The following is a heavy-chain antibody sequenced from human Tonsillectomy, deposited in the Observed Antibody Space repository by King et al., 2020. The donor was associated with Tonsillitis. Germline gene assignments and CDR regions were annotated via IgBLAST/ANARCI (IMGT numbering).Heavy chain of an antibody. V-gene: IGHV4-61*01. CDR2: IYNSGST. D-gene: IGHD6-19*01. CDR1: GGSVSSGSHY. CDR3: TRESEKGGSGWADAFDI. Sequence: VQLQESGPGLVKPSETLSLTCTVSGGSVSSGSHYWTWIRQPPGKGLEYIGNIYNSGSTNYNPSLRSRVTISVDTSKNQFSLKLSSVTAADTAVYFCTRESEKGGSGWADAFDIWGQGTMVTVSS. J-gene: IGHJ3*02.